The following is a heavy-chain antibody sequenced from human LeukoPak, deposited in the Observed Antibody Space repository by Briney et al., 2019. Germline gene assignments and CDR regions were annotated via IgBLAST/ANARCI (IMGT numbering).Heavy chain of an antibody. D-gene: IGHD2-2*02. V-gene: IGHV3-30*18. J-gene: IGHJ6*02. Sequence: PGGSLRLSCAASGFTFSSYGMHWVRQAPGKGLEWVAVISYDGSNKYYADSVKGRFTISRDSSKNTLYLQMNSLRAEDTAVYYCAKELYPYYYYYGMDVWGQGTTVTVSS. CDR3: AKELYPYYYYYGMDV. CDR1: GFTFSSYG. CDR2: ISYDGSNK.